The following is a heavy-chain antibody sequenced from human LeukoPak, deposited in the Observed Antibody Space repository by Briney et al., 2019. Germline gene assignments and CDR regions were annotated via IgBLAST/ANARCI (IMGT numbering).Heavy chain of an antibody. CDR1: GFTFNNSW. V-gene: IGHV3-74*01. J-gene: IGHJ3*02. Sequence: GGSLRLSCAGSGFTFNNSWMHWVRQAPGKGLVWVSRINSDGTRSYADSVKGRFTISRDNAKNTLFLQMNSLRVEDTAVYFYASPRSGDRGGYHDPCDIWGQGTMATVSS. CDR2: INSDGTR. D-gene: IGHD3-22*01. CDR3: ASPRSGDRGGYHDPCDI.